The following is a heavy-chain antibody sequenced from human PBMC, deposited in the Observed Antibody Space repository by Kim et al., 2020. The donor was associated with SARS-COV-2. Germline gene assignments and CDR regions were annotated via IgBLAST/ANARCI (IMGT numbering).Heavy chain of an antibody. Sequence: GGSLRLSCAASGFTFDDYAMHWVRQAPGKGLEWVSGIDWNSGDIGYVDSVKGRFTISRDNAKNSLHLQMHSLRVDDTALYYCARGASEGSSSWRQAPYFQYWGQGTLVTVSS. D-gene: IGHD6-13*01. CDR3: ARGASEGSSSWRQAPYFQY. CDR1: GFTFDDYA. V-gene: IGHV3-9*01. CDR2: IDWNSGDI. J-gene: IGHJ1*01.